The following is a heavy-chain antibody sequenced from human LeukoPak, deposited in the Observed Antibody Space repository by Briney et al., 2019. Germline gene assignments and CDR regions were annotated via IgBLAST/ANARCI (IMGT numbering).Heavy chain of an antibody. CDR3: AKSRSYTVRDAFEI. CDR2: ISNSGGDT. V-gene: IGHV3-23*01. J-gene: IGHJ3*02. Sequence: PGGSLRLSCAASGFTFRTYWMSWVRQAPGRGLEWVLGISNSGGDTQYADSVKGRFTISRDNSKNTLYLQMNSLRAEDTAVYYCAKSRSYTVRDAFEIWGQGTKVTVSS. CDR1: GFTFRTYW. D-gene: IGHD3-10*01.